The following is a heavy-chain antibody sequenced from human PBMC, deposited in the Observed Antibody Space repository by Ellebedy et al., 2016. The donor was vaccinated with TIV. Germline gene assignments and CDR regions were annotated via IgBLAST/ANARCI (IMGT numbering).Heavy chain of an antibody. CDR3: ARSSSSWYF. Sequence: PGGSLRLSCEASGFTFSSYWMSWVRLPPGKGLEWVANVNEDGSEEHYVDSVKGRFTISRDNDKNSLYLHMDSLSAEDTAIYYCARSSSSWYFWGQGTLVTVSS. J-gene: IGHJ4*02. CDR1: GFTFSSYW. V-gene: IGHV3-7*01. CDR2: VNEDGSEE. D-gene: IGHD6-13*01.